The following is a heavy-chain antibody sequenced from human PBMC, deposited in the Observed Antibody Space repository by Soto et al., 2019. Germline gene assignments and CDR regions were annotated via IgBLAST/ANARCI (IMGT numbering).Heavy chain of an antibody. CDR3: AILPNLPGSGSYGWFDP. CDR2: INHSGST. Sequence: SETLSLTCAVYGGSFSGYYWSWIRQPPGKGLEWIGEINHSGSTNYNPSLKSRVTISVDTSKNQFSLKLSSVTAADTAVYYCAILPNLPGSGSYGWFDPWGQGTLVTVSS. V-gene: IGHV4-34*01. J-gene: IGHJ5*02. CDR1: GGSFSGYY. D-gene: IGHD3-10*01.